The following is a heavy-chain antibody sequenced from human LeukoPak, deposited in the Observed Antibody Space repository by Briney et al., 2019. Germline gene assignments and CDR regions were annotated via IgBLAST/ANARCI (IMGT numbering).Heavy chain of an antibody. CDR3: VRDYFCSGGSCDDCFDP. CDR1: GYTFADYG. CDR2: ISTYNHEA. J-gene: IGHJ5*02. V-gene: IGHV1-18*01. Sequence: ASVKVSRKASGYTFADYGISWVRQAPGQGLEWMAWISTYNHEANYARKFRGRVTMTTDTSTSTAYMELGSLRSDDTAVYYCVRDYFCSGGSCDDCFDPWGQGTLVTVSS. D-gene: IGHD2-15*01.